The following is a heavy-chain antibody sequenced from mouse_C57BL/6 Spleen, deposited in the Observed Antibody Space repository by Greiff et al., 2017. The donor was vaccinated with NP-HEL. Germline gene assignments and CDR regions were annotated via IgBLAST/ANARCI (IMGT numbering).Heavy chain of an antibody. D-gene: IGHD1-1*01. Sequence: QVQLQQPGAELVRPGSSVKLSCKASGYTFTSYWMHWVKQRPIQGLEWIGNIDPSDSETHYNQKFKDKATLTVDKSSSTAYMQLSSLTSEDAAVYYCAREYYGSSYSYYFDYWGQGTTLTVSS. CDR3: AREYYGSSYSYYFDY. V-gene: IGHV1-52*01. CDR2: IDPSDSET. J-gene: IGHJ2*01. CDR1: GYTFTSYW.